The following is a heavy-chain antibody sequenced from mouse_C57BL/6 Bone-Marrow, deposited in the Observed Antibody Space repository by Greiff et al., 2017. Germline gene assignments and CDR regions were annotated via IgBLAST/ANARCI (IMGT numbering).Heavy chain of an antibody. D-gene: IGHD1-1*01. CDR3: ARILIAVFAY. V-gene: IGHV8-8*01. CDR2: IWWDDDM. CDR1: GFSLRTFGMG. Sequence: QVTLKVSGPGILQPSQTLSLTCSSSGFSLRTFGMGVGWIRQPSGQGLEWLAHIWWDDDMYYNPALKRRLTISKDPSKNQVFLKFGNVVTADTATYYCARILIAVFAYWGQGTLVTVCA. J-gene: IGHJ3*01.